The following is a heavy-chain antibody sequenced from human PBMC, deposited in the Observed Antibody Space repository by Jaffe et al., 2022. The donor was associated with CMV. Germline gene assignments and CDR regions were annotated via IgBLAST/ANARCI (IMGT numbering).Heavy chain of an antibody. CDR1: GASTTSDY. CDR2: ISSTGNT. D-gene: IGHD6-19*01. Sequence: QVQLQESGPGLMKPSETLSLTCTVSGASTTSDYWSWIRQPPGKGLEWIGYISSTGNTNYNPSLKSRLTISLDTSKNQFSLRLTSLTAADTAVYYCARNNGWYKHDHWGQGTLVTVSS. J-gene: IGHJ4*02. CDR3: ARNNGWYKHDH. V-gene: IGHV4-59*13.